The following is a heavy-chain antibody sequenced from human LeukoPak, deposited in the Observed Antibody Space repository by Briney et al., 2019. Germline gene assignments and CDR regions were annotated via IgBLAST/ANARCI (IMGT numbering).Heavy chain of an antibody. D-gene: IGHD5-12*01. V-gene: IGHV4-61*02. J-gene: IGHJ5*02. CDR3: ARDRYRSPAGFDP. Sequence: SETLSLTCTVSGGSISSGSYYWSWLRQPAGKGLEWVGRIYTSGSTNYNPSLKSRVTISADTSKDQFSLKLSSVTAADTAVYYCARDRYRSPAGFDPWGEGRLVTVSS. CDR2: IYTSGST. CDR1: GGSISSGSYY.